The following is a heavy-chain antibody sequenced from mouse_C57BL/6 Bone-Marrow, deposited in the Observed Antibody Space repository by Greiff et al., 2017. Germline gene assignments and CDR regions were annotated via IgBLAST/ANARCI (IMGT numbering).Heavy chain of an antibody. D-gene: IGHD1-1*01. CDR1: GYTFTSYW. CDR2: IHPNSGST. CDR3: ARYGSSYWYFDV. J-gene: IGHJ1*03. Sequence: VQLQQSGAELVKPGASVKLSCKASGYTFTSYWMHWVKQRPGQGLEWIGMIHPNSGSTNYNEKFKSKATLTVDKSSSTAYMQLSSLTSEDSAVYYCARYGSSYWYFDVWGTGTTVTVSS. V-gene: IGHV1-64*01.